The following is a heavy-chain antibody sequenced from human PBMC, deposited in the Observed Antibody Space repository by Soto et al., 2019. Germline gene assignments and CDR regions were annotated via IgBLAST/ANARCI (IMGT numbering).Heavy chain of an antibody. J-gene: IGHJ4*02. CDR1: GFTFSSYP. CDR3: AKKRSVNKAPFDY. D-gene: IGHD1-1*01. V-gene: IGHV3-23*01. CDR2: ISSSGGDT. Sequence: QAVGSLRLSCAASGFTFSSYPMSWVRQAPGKGLEWVSAISSSGGDTYYTEAVEGRFTISRDNSKNTLYLQMTSLRAEDTAIYYCAKKRSVNKAPFDYWGQGTLVTVSS.